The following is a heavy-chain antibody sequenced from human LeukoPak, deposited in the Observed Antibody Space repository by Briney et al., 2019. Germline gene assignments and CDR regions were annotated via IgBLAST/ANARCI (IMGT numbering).Heavy chain of an antibody. J-gene: IGHJ3*02. CDR2: INHSGST. CDR3: ARRHTRYCSSTSCPVSAFDI. V-gene: IGHV4-34*01. CDR1: GGSFSGYY. D-gene: IGHD2-2*01. Sequence: SETLSLTCAVYGGSFSGYYWSWIRQPPGKGLEWIGEINHSGSTNYNPSLKSRVTISVDTSKNQFSLKLSSVTAADTAVYYCARRHTRYCSSTSCPVSAFDIWGQGTMVTVSS.